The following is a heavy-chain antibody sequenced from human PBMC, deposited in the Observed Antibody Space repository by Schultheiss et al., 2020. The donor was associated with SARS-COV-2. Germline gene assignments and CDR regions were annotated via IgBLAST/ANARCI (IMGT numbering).Heavy chain of an antibody. D-gene: IGHD2-2*02. CDR2: ISYDGSNK. CDR3: AREGRIVVVPAAISGELDY. J-gene: IGHJ4*02. V-gene: IGHV3-30*07. CDR1: GFTFSSYA. Sequence: GGSLRLSCAASGFTFSSYAMHWVRQAPGKGLEWVAVISYDGSNKYYADSVKGRFTISRDNSKNTLYLQMNSLRAEDTAVYYCAREGRIVVVPAAISGELDYWGQGTLVTVSS.